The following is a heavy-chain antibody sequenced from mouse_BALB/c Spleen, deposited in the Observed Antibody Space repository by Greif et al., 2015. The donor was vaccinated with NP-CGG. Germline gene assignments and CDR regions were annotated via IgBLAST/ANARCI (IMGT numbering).Heavy chain of an antibody. V-gene: IGHV1-84*02. CDR3: ARRTGTEAMDY. Sequence: VQLQQSGPELVKPGASVKISCKASGYTSTDYYINWVKQKPGQGLEWIGWIYPGSGNTKYNEKFKGKATLTVDTSSSTAYVQLSSLTSEDTAVYFCARRTGTEAMDYWGQGTSVTVSS. D-gene: IGHD4-1*01. CDR1: GYTSTDYY. J-gene: IGHJ4*01. CDR2: IYPGSGNT.